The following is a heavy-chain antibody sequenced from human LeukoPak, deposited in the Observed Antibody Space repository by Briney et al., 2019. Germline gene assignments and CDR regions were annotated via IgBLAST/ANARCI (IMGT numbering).Heavy chain of an antibody. J-gene: IGHJ6*03. CDR3: ARRGEDQMLYRYYYYYMDV. D-gene: IGHD2-2*02. CDR2: IYYSGST. Sequence: SETLSLTCTVSGGSISSHYWSWIRQPPGKGLEWIGYIYYSGSTNYNPSLKSRVTISVDTSKNQFSLKLSSVTAADTAVYYCARRGEDQMLYRYYYYYMDVWGKGTKVTVS. V-gene: IGHV4-59*11. CDR1: GGSISSHY.